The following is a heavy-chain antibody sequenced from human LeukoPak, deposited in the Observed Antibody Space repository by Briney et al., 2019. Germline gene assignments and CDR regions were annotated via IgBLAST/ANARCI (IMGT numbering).Heavy chain of an antibody. Sequence: GASVKVSCKASGYTFTGYYMHWVRQAPGQGLEWMGWINPNSGGTNYAQKFQGGVTMTRDTSISTAYMELSRLRSDDTAVYYCARVGFSREARGVWVDDYWGQGTLVTVSS. D-gene: IGHD3-10*01. CDR1: GYTFTGYY. CDR3: ARVGFSREARGVWVDDY. J-gene: IGHJ4*02. CDR2: INPNSGGT. V-gene: IGHV1-2*02.